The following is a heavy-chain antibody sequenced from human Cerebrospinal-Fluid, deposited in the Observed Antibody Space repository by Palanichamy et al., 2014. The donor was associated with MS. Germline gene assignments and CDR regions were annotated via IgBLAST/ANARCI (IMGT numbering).Heavy chain of an antibody. V-gene: IGHV3-23*01. J-gene: IGHJ2*01. CDR1: GFTFNYA. CDR3: VKGDSTGWYARGYLDF. D-gene: IGHD6-19*01. CDR2: ISGTTGTT. Sequence: EVQLLESGGGLVQPGGSLTLSCVGSGFTFNYAMSWVRQAPGKGLEWVSAISGTTGTTYYPNSGKGRFTISRDNSKDTLFLHMNSLRAEDTAVYYCVKGDSTGWYARGYLDFWGRGTLVTVSS.